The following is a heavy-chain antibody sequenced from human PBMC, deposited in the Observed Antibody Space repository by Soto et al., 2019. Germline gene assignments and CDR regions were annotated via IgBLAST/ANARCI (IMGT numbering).Heavy chain of an antibody. D-gene: IGHD6-13*01. CDR1: GFAFSTYA. J-gene: IGHJ6*02. Sequence: GGSLRLSCAASGFAFSTYAMTWVRQAPGKGLEWVSVISGSGGSSYYAASVKGRFTISRDNSKNTLFLQMNGLRAEDTAVYYCAKVTKRAAAGRYEYYKYGMDVWGQGTTVTSP. CDR3: AKVTKRAAAGRYEYYKYGMDV. V-gene: IGHV3-23*01. CDR2: ISGSGGSS.